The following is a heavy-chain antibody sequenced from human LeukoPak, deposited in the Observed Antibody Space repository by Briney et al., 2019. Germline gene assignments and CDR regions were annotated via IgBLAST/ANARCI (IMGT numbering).Heavy chain of an antibody. CDR1: GFTFSHYG. CDR2: ISGSGYST. D-gene: IGHD4-17*01. Sequence: GGTLRLSCAASGFTFSHYGMSWVRQAPGKGLEWVSAISGSGYSTYYADSVKGRFTISRDNSKNTLYLQMNSLRAEDTAVYYCAKYYGDDPDYYYYMDVWGKGTTVTISS. CDR3: AKYYGDDPDYYYYMDV. J-gene: IGHJ6*03. V-gene: IGHV3-23*01.